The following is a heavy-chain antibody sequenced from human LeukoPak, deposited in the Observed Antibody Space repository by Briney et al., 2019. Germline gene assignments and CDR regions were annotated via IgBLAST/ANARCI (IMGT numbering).Heavy chain of an antibody. CDR2: INTDEDST. D-gene: IGHD6-19*01. V-gene: IGHV3-64*02. J-gene: IGHJ4*02. CDR3: VRAGYTSGWFLDD. CDR1: GFTFRSYA. Sequence: GESLRLSCAASGFTFRSYAFHWVRQAPGKGLEYVSAINTDEDSTYYAESVRGRFTISRDSSRNTLYLQMGTLRIEDTAVYYCVRAGYTSGWFLDDWGQGTLVTVSS.